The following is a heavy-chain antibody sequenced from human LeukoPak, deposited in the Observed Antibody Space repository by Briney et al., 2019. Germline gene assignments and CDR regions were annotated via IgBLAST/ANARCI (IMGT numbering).Heavy chain of an antibody. CDR3: ARGQSHYDFWSGSYH. D-gene: IGHD3-3*01. J-gene: IGHJ5*02. CDR1: GGSISSYY. V-gene: IGHV4-4*07. CDR2: IYTSGST. Sequence: SETLSLTCTVSGGSISSYYWSWIRQPAGKGLEWIGRIYTSGSTNYNPSLKSRVTISVDTSKNQFSLKLSSVTAAETAVYYCARGQSHYDFWSGSYHWGQGTLVTVSS.